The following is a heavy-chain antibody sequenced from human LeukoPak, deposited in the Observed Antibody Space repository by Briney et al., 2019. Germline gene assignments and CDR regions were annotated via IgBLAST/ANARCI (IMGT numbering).Heavy chain of an antibody. J-gene: IGHJ4*02. CDR3: ARGIRAAAGKAVDV. CDR1: GFTFSSYS. CDR2: ISSSSSYI. D-gene: IGHD6-13*01. V-gene: IGHV3-21*01. Sequence: GGSLRLSCAASGFTFSSYSMNWVRQAPGKGLEWVSPISSSSSYIYYADSVKGRFTISRGNAKNSLYLQMNSLRAEDTAVYYCARGIRAAAGKAVDVWGQGTLVTVSS.